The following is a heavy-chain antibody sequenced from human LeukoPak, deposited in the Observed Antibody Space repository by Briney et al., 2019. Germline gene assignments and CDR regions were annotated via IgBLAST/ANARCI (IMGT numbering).Heavy chain of an antibody. D-gene: IGHD6-13*01. CDR2: IYSGGST. V-gene: IGHV3-53*01. CDR3: ARDRGIAAAGTPFDY. CDR1: GFTVSSNY. J-gene: IGHJ4*02. Sequence: GGSLRLSCAASGFTVSSNYMSWVRQAPGKGLEWVSVIYSGGSTYYADSVKGRFTISRDDSKNTLYLQMNSLRAEDTAVYYCARDRGIAAAGTPFDYWGQGTLVTVSS.